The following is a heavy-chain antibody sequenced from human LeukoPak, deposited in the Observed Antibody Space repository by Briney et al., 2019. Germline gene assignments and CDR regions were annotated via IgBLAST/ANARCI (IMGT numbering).Heavy chain of an antibody. V-gene: IGHV4-31*03. Sequence: SETLSLTCTVSGGSISSGGYYWSWIRQHPGKGLEWIWYIYYSGSTYYNPSLKSRVTISVDTSKNQFSLKLSSVTAADTAVYYCARSHNYYDSSGYWIDYWGQGTLVTVSS. CDR1: GGSISSGGYY. D-gene: IGHD3-22*01. CDR3: ARSHNYYDSSGYWIDY. J-gene: IGHJ4*02. CDR2: IYYSGST.